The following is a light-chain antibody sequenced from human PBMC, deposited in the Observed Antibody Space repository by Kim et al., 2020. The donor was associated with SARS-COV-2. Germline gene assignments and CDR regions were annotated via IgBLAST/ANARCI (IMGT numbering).Light chain of an antibody. J-gene: IGKJ2*01. CDR1: QSVRSN. Sequence: EIVMAQSPATLSVSPGEGASLSCRASQSVRSNVAWYQQKPAQAPRLLIYGASTRAAGVPARFSGSGSGTEFTLTISSLRSEDSAVYYCQQSNNWPPVTFGQGTKLEI. V-gene: IGKV3-15*01. CDR3: QQSNNWPPVT. CDR2: GAS.